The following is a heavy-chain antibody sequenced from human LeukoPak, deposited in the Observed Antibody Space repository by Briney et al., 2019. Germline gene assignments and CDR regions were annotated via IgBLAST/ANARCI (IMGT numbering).Heavy chain of an antibody. V-gene: IGHV4-4*07. J-gene: IGHJ4*02. CDR2: IYTSGRT. Sequence: WETLSLTCSVSGGPNSSYYWIWMRQPAGKGRAGMARIYTSGRTNYNASLKSRVSMSVDTSKHQFSLKLSSVTAADPAVFYCARENSGSYIEFDYWGQGTLVTVSS. CDR1: GGPNSSYY. D-gene: IGHD1-26*01. CDR3: ARENSGSYIEFDY.